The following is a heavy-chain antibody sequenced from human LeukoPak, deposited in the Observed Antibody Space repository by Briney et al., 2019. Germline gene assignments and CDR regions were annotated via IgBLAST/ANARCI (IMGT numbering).Heavy chain of an antibody. J-gene: IGHJ6*02. CDR3: AKAASSSWPSYYYGMDA. CDR2: ITGSGGNT. Sequence: QPGGSLRLSCAASGFIFSSYSMSWVRQAPGMGLEWVSVITGSGGNTYYADSVKGRFTISKDNSKNTVYLQMSSLRVDDTAVYYCAKAASSSWPSYYYGMDAWGQGTTVTVSS. CDR1: GFIFSSYS. V-gene: IGHV3-23*01. D-gene: IGHD6-13*01.